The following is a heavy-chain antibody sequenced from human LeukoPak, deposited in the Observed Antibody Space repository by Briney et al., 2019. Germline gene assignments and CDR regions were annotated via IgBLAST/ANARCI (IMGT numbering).Heavy chain of an antibody. Sequence: SETLSLTCAVYGGSFSGYYWSWIRQPPGKGLEWIGEINHSGSTNYNPSLKRRVTISVDTSKNQFSLNLSSVTAADTAGYYCARGSPYGRNWFDPWGQGTLVTVSS. V-gene: IGHV4-34*01. D-gene: IGHD3-10*01. J-gene: IGHJ5*02. CDR2: INHSGST. CDR1: GGSFSGYY. CDR3: ARGSPYGRNWFDP.